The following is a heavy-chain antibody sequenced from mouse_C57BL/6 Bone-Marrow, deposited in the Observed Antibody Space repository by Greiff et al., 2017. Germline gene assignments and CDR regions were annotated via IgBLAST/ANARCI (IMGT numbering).Heavy chain of an antibody. D-gene: IGHD1-1*01. Sequence: EVQVVESGGGLVQPGGSLSLSCAASGFTFTDYYMSWVRQPPGKALEWLGFIRNKANGYTTEYSASVKGRFTISRDNSQSILYLQMNALRAEDSATYYCARSYYYGSSSDWYFDVWGTGTTVTVSS. CDR3: ARSYYYGSSSDWYFDV. CDR1: GFTFTDYY. J-gene: IGHJ1*03. V-gene: IGHV7-3*01. CDR2: IRNKANGYTT.